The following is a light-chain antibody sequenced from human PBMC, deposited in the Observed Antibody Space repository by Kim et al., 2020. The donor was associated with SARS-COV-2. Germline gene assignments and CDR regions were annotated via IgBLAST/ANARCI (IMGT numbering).Light chain of an antibody. CDR1: SLRSYY. CDR2: GKN. J-gene: IGLJ1*01. V-gene: IGLV3-19*01. Sequence: ACGQTGRITCQGDSLRSYYASWYQQKPGQAPVLVIYGKNNRPSGIPDRFSGSSSGNTASLTITGAQAEDEADYYCNSRDSSGLYVFGTGTKVTVL. CDR3: NSRDSSGLYV.